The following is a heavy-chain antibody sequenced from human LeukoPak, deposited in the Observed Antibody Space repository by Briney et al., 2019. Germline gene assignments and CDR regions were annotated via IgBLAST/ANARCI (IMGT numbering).Heavy chain of an antibody. CDR3: ARLRGTGTAWFDP. J-gene: IGHJ5*02. CDR2: ISAHGDDT. D-gene: IGHD1-7*01. Sequence: GGSLRLSCAASGFTFSNYDMSWVRQVPGKGLEWVSAISAHGDDTYYIDSVRGRFTISRDNSKNTLYLQMNSLRAEDTAVYYCARLRGTGTAWFDPWGQGTLVTVSS. CDR1: GFTFSNYD. V-gene: IGHV3-23*01.